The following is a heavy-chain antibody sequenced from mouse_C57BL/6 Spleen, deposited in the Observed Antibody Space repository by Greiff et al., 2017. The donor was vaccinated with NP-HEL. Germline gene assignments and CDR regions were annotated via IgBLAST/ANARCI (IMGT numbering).Heavy chain of an antibody. D-gene: IGHD3-2*02. CDR2: ISSGGDYI. CDR1: GFTFSSYA. CDR3: TRDSSGYRDFDY. J-gene: IGHJ2*01. V-gene: IGHV5-9-1*02. Sequence: EVQRVESGEGLVKPGGSLKLSCAASGFTFSSYAMSWVRQTPEKRLEWVAYISSGGDYIYYADTVKGRFTISRDNARNTLYLQMSSLKSEDTAMYYCTRDSSGYRDFDYWGQGTTLTVSS.